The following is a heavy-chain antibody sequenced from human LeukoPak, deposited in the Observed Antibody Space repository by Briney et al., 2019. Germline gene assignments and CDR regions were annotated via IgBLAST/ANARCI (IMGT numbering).Heavy chain of an antibody. CDR3: ARRRRTTARTTYHCDY. CDR2: VNRSGGT. D-gene: IGHD4-11*01. CDR1: GGSFRGYY. J-gene: IGHJ4*02. Sequence: SETLSLTCAVYGGSFRGYYWNWLRQPPGKTPEWIGEVNRSGGTNYNPSLKGRVTISVDTSKNQFSLRLTSVTAADTAVYYCARRRRTTARTTYHCDYWGQGTLVTVSS. V-gene: IGHV4-34*01.